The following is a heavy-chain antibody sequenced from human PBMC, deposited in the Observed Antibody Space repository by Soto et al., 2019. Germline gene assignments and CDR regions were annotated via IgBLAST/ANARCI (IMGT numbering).Heavy chain of an antibody. D-gene: IGHD5-18*01. Sequence: QEQLMESGGGVVQPGRSLRLSCVASGFSFSSQAMHWVRQAPGKGLEWVAAISNDGNRQLYADSVKDRFTISRDNSRNTLDLQMNTLRTEDTGVYFCARDIYSYGSVGTPDIWGQGTMVTFSS. V-gene: IGHV3-30-3*01. CDR2: ISNDGNRQ. J-gene: IGHJ3*02. CDR1: GFSFSSQA. CDR3: ARDIYSYGSVGTPDI.